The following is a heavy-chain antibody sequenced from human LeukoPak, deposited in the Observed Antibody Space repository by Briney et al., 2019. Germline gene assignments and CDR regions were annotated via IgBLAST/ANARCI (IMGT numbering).Heavy chain of an antibody. D-gene: IGHD5-12*01. V-gene: IGHV4-39*01. J-gene: IGHJ4*02. CDR1: GGSISSSSYY. CDR2: IYYSGST. CDR3: ARIERGYSGWFDY. Sequence: SETLSLTCTVSGGSISSSSYYWGWIRQPPGKGLEWIGSIYYSGSTYYNPSLKSRVTISVDTSKNQFSLKLSSVTAADTAVYYCARIERGYSGWFDYWGQGTLVTVSS.